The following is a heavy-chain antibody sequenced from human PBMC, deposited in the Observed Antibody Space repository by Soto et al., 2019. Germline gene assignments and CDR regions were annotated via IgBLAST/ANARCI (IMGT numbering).Heavy chain of an antibody. D-gene: IGHD3-22*01. CDR3: ARVDSSGSYFDY. CDR1: GGSISSHY. J-gene: IGHJ4*02. V-gene: IGHV4-59*11. Sequence: SETLSLTCTVSGGSISSHYWSWIRQPPGKGLERIAYIYYTGSTNYNPSLKSRVTLSADTSKNQFSLKLSSVTAADTAMYYCARVDSSGSYFDYWGQGTLVTVS. CDR2: IYYTGST.